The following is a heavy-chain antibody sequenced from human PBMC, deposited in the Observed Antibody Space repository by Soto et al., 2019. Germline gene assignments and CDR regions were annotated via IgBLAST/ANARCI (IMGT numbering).Heavy chain of an antibody. CDR1: GGSISSGGYY. CDR3: ARDHVYGDYARLGYYGMDV. D-gene: IGHD4-17*01. CDR2: IYYSGST. V-gene: IGHV4-31*03. J-gene: IGHJ6*02. Sequence: SETLSLTCTVSGGSISSGGYYWSWIRQHPGKGLEWIGYIYYSGSTYYNPSLKSRVTISVDTSKNQFSLKLSSVTAADTAVYYCARDHVYGDYARLGYYGMDVWGQGTTVTVSS.